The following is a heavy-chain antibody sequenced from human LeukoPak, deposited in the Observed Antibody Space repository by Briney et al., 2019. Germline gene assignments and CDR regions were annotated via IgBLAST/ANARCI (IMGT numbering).Heavy chain of an antibody. CDR1: GGSISSYY. CDR2: IYYSGST. J-gene: IGHJ3*02. V-gene: IGHV4-59*12. D-gene: IGHD3-10*01. Sequence: ASETLSRTCTVSGGSISSYYWSWIRQPPGKGLEWIGYIYYSGSTNYNPSLKSRVTMSVDTSKNQFSLKLGSVTAADTAVYYCAREYYYGSGSSFAFDIWGQGTMVTVSS. CDR3: AREYYYGSGSSFAFDI.